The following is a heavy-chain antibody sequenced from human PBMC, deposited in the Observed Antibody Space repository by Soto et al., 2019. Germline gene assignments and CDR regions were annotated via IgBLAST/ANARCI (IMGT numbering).Heavy chain of an antibody. D-gene: IGHD3-22*01. CDR2: INPNSGDT. CDR1: GYTFSGYY. J-gene: IGHJ3*02. CDR3: ATDRVAFDM. V-gene: IGHV1-2*02. Sequence: ASVKVSCKASGYTFSGYYIHWVRQAPGQGLEWMGWINPNSGDTNYAQKFQGRVTMTRDTSITTAYMELSRLRFDETAVYYCATDRVAFDMWGQGTKVTVSS.